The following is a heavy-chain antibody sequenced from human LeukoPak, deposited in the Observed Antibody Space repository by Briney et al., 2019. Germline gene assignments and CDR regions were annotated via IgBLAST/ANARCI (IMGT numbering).Heavy chain of an antibody. CDR3: ARDYGA. CDR1: GFTFSRYW. CDR2: INSDGYST. D-gene: IGHD4/OR15-4a*01. Sequence: GALRLSCAASGFTFSRYWMHWVRQPPGKGLVWVSRINSDGYSTTYADSVKGRFTISRDNAKNTLYLQMNSLRADDTAVYYCARDYGAWGQGTLVTVSP. V-gene: IGHV3-74*01. J-gene: IGHJ5*02.